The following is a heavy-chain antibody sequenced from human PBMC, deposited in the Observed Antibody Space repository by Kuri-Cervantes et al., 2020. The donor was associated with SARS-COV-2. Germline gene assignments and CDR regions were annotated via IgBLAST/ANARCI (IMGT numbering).Heavy chain of an antibody. V-gene: IGHV4-59*08. J-gene: IGHJ6*02. CDR1: GGSINNYY. D-gene: IGHD3-3*01. CDR3: ARHGFDFWSGYARAYYYYYGMDV. Sequence: SETLSLTCTVSGGSINNYYWSWIRQPPGKGLGWIGYIYYSGSTNYNPSLKSRVTISVDTSKNQFSLKLSSVTAADTAVYYCARHGFDFWSGYARAYYYYYGMDVWGQGTTVTVSS. CDR2: IYYSGST.